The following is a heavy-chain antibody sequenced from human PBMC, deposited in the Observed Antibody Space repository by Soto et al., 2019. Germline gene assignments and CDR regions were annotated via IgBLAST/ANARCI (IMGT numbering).Heavy chain of an antibody. CDR1: GYTFTGYY. CDR2: INPNSGAT. Sequence: GASVKVSCKASGYTFTGYYIYWLRQAPGHGLEWMGWINPNSGATNYAHNFQGRVTMTRDTSIRAAYMELSRLSSDDTAVYYCAKDQGGYMVSGMDVWGQGTTGTVSS. V-gene: IGHV1-2*02. J-gene: IGHJ6*02. D-gene: IGHD2-2*02. CDR3: AKDQGGYMVSGMDV.